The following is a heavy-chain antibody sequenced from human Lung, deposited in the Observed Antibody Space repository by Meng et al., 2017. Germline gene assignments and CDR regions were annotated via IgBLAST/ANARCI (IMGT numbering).Heavy chain of an antibody. V-gene: IGHV4-34*01. CDR2: INHSGST. CDR3: ARGPTTMAHDFDY. D-gene: IGHD4-11*01. CDR1: GGSFIDYY. J-gene: IGHJ4*02. Sequence: QVQLKQWVAGLLKPSATLSLTCVVSGGSFIDYYWSWIRQPPGKGLEWIGEINHSGSTNYNPSLESRATISVDTSQNNLSLKLSSVTAADSAVYYCARGPTTMAHDFDYWGQGTLVTVSS.